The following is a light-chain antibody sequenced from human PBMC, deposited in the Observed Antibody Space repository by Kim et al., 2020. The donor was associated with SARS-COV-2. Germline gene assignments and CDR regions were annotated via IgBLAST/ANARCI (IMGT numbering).Light chain of an antibody. CDR2: EVT. CDR1: IVNFGSYKY. J-gene: IGLJ1*01. Sequence: PGQSVTIPDSGTIVNFGSYKYVSWYQQHPGKTPKLIIYEVTKRPSGVPDRFSGSMSGNTASLTVSGLQDEDEADYYCASHGGYDYVFGTETKVTVL. V-gene: IGLV2-8*01. CDR3: ASHGGYDYV.